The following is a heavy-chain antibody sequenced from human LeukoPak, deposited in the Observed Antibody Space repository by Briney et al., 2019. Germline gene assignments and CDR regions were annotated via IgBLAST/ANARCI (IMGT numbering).Heavy chain of an antibody. Sequence: SETLSLTCTVSGGSISSYYWSWIRQPPGKGLEWIGYIYYSGSTNYNPSHKSRVTISVDTSKNQFSLKLSSVTAADTAVYYCASIGYDSSGFDYWGQGTLVTVSS. CDR2: IYYSGST. D-gene: IGHD3-22*01. CDR1: GGSISSYY. CDR3: ASIGYDSSGFDY. V-gene: IGHV4-59*01. J-gene: IGHJ4*02.